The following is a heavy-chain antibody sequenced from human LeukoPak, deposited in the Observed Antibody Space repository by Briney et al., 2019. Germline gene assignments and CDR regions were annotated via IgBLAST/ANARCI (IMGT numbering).Heavy chain of an antibody. D-gene: IGHD3-10*01. CDR1: GYTFTGCY. Sequence: ASVKVSCKASGYTFTGCYMHWVRQAPGQGLEWMGWINPNSGGTNYAQKFQGRVTMTRDTSISTAYMELSRLRSDDTAVYYCARGPTYYYGSGSYRRAKGDYWGQGTLVTVSS. J-gene: IGHJ4*02. V-gene: IGHV1-2*02. CDR3: ARGPTYYYGSGSYRRAKGDY. CDR2: INPNSGGT.